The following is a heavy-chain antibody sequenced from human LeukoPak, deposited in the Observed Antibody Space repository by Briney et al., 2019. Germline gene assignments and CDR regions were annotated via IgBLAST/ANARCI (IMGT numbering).Heavy chain of an antibody. CDR2: IYYSGST. D-gene: IGHD6-19*01. CDR1: GDSINDYY. V-gene: IGHV4-59*01. J-gene: IGHJ4*02. CDR3: ARTGYNSAWNVYFDY. Sequence: SETLSLTCTVSGDSINDYYWSWIRQPPGKGLEWIEYIYYSGSTNYNPSLKSRVTISLDTSKNQFSLKLTSVTAADTAVYYCARTGYNSAWNVYFDYWGQGTLVTVSS.